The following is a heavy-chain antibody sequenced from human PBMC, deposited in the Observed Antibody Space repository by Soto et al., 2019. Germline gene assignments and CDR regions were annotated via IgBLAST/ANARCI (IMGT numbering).Heavy chain of an antibody. CDR3: LHALRGSYRFNY. J-gene: IGHJ4*02. D-gene: IGHD3-16*02. V-gene: IGHV1-2*02. CDR2: INPNSGGT. Sequence: GASVKVSCKASGYTFTGYYMHWVRQAPGQGLEWMGWINPNSGGTNYAQKFQGRVTMTRDTSISTAYMELSRLRPDDTAVYYCLHALRGSYRFNYWGQGTLVTVSS. CDR1: GYTFTGYY.